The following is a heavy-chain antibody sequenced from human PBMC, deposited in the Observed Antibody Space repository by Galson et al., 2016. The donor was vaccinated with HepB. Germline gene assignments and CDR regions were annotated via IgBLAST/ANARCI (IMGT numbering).Heavy chain of an antibody. J-gene: IGHJ4*02. CDR1: GFTFSRYG. V-gene: IGHV3-30*02. CDR3: TKCRGYSSPGGVPGGPFDY. CDR2: IWYDGSNK. Sequence: SLRLSCAASGFTFSRYGMHWVRQAPGKGLESVAFIWYDGSNKYYADSVKGRFTISRDNSKNTLYLQMNSLRPEDTAVYYCTKCRGYSSPGGVPGGPFDYWGQGALITVSS. D-gene: IGHD6-13*01.